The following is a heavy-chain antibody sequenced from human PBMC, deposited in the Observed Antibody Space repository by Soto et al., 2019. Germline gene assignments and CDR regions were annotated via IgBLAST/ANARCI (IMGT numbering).Heavy chain of an antibody. J-gene: IGHJ3*01. CDR1: GFSFSRYG. CDR2: ISYDESTT. D-gene: IGHD3-22*01. V-gene: IGHV3-30*18. Sequence: LRLSCAASGFSFSRYGIHWVRQAPGKGLEWVAVISYDESTTFYADSVKGRFTISRDNSKNTLFLQMNSLRPEDTAVYYCSKAMIGSYDSDAFDVWGQGTMVTVSS. CDR3: SKAMIGSYDSDAFDV.